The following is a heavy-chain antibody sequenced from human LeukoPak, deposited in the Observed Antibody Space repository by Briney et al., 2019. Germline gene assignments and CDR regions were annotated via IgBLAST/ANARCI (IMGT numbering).Heavy chain of an antibody. CDR1: GGSISSSSYY. V-gene: IGHV4-39*01. Sequence: SETLSLTCSVSGGSISSSSYYWGWIRQPPGKGLEWIGTIHYSGSTYYNPSLKSRVTISVDTSKNQFSLKLNSVTAADTAVYYCARHSYGDYGSFDFWGQGTLVTVSS. D-gene: IGHD4-17*01. CDR3: ARHSYGDYGSFDF. J-gene: IGHJ4*02. CDR2: IHYSGST.